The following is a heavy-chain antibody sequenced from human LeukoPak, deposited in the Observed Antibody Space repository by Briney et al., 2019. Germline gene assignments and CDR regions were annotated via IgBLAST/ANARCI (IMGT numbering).Heavy chain of an antibody. D-gene: IGHD1-26*01. Sequence: PGGSLSLSCAASGFTFSSYWMHWVRQAPGKGLVWVSRINSDGSSTSYADSVKGRFTISRDNAKNTLYLQMNTLRAEDTAVYYCARGLGGSYYAVDAFDIWGQGTMVTVSS. CDR2: INSDGSST. CDR1: GFTFSSYW. J-gene: IGHJ3*02. CDR3: ARGLGGSYYAVDAFDI. V-gene: IGHV3-74*01.